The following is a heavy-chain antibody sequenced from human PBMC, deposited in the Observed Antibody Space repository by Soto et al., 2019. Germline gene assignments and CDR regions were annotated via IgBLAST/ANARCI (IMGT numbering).Heavy chain of an antibody. CDR3: ARDSCAYYYLFDY. CDR2: IYISGST. D-gene: IGHD3-22*01. J-gene: IGHJ4*02. CDR1: GGSNSSFY. V-gene: IGHV4-4*07. Sequence: SETLSLTCTVSGGSNSSFYWSWIRQPAGKELEWIGRIYISGSTNYNPSLKSRVTMSMDTSKNQLSLKLTSVTAADTAVYYCARDSCAYYYLFDYWGQGTLVTVSS.